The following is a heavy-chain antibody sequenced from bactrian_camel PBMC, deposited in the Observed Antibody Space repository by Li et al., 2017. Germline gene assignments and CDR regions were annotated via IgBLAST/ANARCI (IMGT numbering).Heavy chain of an antibody. Sequence: VQLVESGGGSVQAGGSLKLSCVVSGSIFSMCAMGWYKQAPEKQPLEREGVAGINVDGSANYADSVKGRFAVSRDSAKNILYLQMSSLKSEDTAMYYCGAAPLPCVSGSWAVLHDFGSWGQGTQVTVS. V-gene: IGHV3S53*01. CDR1: GSIFSMCA. CDR3: GAAPLPCVSGSWAVLHDFGS. CDR2: INVDGSA. J-gene: IGHJ6*01. D-gene: IGHD3*01.